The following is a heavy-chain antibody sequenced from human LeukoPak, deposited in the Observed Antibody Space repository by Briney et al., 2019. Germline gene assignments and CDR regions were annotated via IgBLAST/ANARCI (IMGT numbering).Heavy chain of an antibody. V-gene: IGHV3-48*01. CDR1: GFTFSSYS. CDR3: ARDRHKETYYDFWSHYYYYMDV. Sequence: PGGSLRLSCAASGFTFSSYSMNWVRQAPGKGLEWVSYISSSSSTIYYADSVKGRFTISRDNAKNSLYLQMNSLRAEDTAVYYCARDRHKETYYDFWSHYYYYMDVWGKGTTVTVSS. D-gene: IGHD3-3*01. CDR2: ISSSSSTI. J-gene: IGHJ6*03.